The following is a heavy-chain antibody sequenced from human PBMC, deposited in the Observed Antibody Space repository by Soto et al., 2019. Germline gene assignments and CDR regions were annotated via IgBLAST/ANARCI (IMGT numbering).Heavy chain of an antibody. D-gene: IGHD2-2*01. Sequence: GGSLRLSCEASGFTFNNYAMTWVRQTPGKGLQWVSTISGSGSSTFYADSVRGRFTISRDNSKNTLYLQMNSLRAEDTAVYYCAKSPFIIVVVPAANYYYMDVWGKGTTVTVSS. V-gene: IGHV3-23*01. CDR3: AKSPFIIVVVPAANYYYMDV. CDR1: GFTFNNYA. J-gene: IGHJ6*03. CDR2: ISGSGSST.